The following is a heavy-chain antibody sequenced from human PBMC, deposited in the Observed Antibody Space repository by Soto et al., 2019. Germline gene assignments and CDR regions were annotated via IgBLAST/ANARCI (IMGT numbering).Heavy chain of an antibody. CDR3: ARELTGNVSYGSGSYRTWYGMDV. D-gene: IGHD3-10*01. Sequence: ASVKVSCKASGYTFTSYYMHWVRQAPGQGLEWMGIINPSGGSTSYAQKFQGRVTMTRDTSTSTVYMELSSLRSEDTAVYYCARELTGNVSYGSGSYRTWYGMDVWGQGTTVTVSS. CDR2: INPSGGST. V-gene: IGHV1-46*01. CDR1: GYTFTSYY. J-gene: IGHJ6*02.